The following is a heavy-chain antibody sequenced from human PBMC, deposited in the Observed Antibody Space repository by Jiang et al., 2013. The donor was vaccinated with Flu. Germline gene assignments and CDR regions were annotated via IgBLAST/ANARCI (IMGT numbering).Heavy chain of an antibody. CDR3: ARAPHRSGWYDVTLTSFYYFDY. D-gene: IGHD6-19*01. V-gene: IGHV5-51*01. Sequence: MPGKGLEWMGIIYPGDSDTRYSPSFQGQVTISADKSISTAYLQWSSLKASDTAMYYCARAPHRSGWYDVTLTSFYYFDYWGQGTLVTVSS. J-gene: IGHJ4*02. CDR2: IYPGDSDT.